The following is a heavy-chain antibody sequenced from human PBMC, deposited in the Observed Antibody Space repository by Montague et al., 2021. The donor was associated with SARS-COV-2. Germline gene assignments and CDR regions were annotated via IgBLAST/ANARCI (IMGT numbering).Heavy chain of an antibody. CDR1: GFTFSTFW. Sequence: SLGLSCAASGFTFSTFWMTWVRQVPGKGLEWVANIKQDGSEKYYVDSVKDRFTISRDNAKNSLYLQLDSLRAEDTAVYYCARGYDSSGYQYWGQGTLVTVSS. CDR3: ARGYDSSGYQY. D-gene: IGHD3-22*01. V-gene: IGHV3-7*05. J-gene: IGHJ4*02. CDR2: IKQDGSEK.